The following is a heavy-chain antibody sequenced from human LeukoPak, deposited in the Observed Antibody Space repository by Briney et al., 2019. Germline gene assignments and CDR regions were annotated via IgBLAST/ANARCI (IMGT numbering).Heavy chain of an antibody. Sequence: SVKVSCKASGGTFSSYAISWVRQAPGQGLEWMGGIIPIFGTANYAQKFQGRVTITADESTSTAYMELSSLRSEDTAVYYCARGIAAADNSFDPWGQGTLVTVSS. CDR2: IIPIFGTA. CDR1: GGTFSSYA. D-gene: IGHD6-13*01. V-gene: IGHV1-69*13. J-gene: IGHJ5*02. CDR3: ARGIAAADNSFDP.